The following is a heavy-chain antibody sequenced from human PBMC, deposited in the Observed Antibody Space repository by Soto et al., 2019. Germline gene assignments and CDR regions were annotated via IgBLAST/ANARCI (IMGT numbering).Heavy chain of an antibody. CDR2: IYYSGST. CDR3: GRIISTVPGPLGY. V-gene: IGHV4-31*03. D-gene: IGHD6-19*01. J-gene: IGHJ4*02. Sequence: QVQLQESGPGLVKPSQTLSLTCTVSGGSISSGGYYWSWIRQHPGKGLEWIGYIYYSGSTFHNPSLRIRVTISVDTSKTQFSLKLTSVTAADTAVYYCGRIISTVPGPLGYRGQGTLVTVSS. CDR1: GGSISSGGYY.